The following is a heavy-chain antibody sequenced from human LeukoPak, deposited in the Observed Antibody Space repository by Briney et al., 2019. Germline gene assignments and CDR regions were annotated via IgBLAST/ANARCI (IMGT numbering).Heavy chain of an antibody. J-gene: IGHJ3*02. CDR3: ARGVTYEAFDI. Sequence: PGGSLRLSCAASGFTFSDYYLTWIRQAPGKGLGWVSYISGSASTIYYADSVKGRFTISRDNAKNSLYLQMNSLRAEDTAVYYCARGVTYEAFDIWGQGTMVTVSS. CDR2: ISGSASTI. CDR1: GFTFSDYY. D-gene: IGHD3-16*02. V-gene: IGHV3-11*04.